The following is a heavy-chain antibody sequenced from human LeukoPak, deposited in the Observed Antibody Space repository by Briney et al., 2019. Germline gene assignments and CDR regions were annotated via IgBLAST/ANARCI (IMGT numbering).Heavy chain of an antibody. CDR3: ARGMYSSLRLVYYYMDV. D-gene: IGHD6-6*01. J-gene: IGHJ6*03. Sequence: SETLSLTCSVSGGSISSYYWSWIRQPPGKGLEWLGYIYYSGSTNYNPSLKSRVTISVHTYKNQFSLKLRSVTAADTAVYYCARGMYSSLRLVYYYMDVWGKGTTVTVSS. CDR2: IYYSGST. CDR1: GGSISSYY. V-gene: IGHV4-59*01.